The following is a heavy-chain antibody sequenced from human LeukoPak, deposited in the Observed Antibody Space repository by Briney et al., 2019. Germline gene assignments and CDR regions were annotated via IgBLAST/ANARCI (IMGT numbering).Heavy chain of an antibody. J-gene: IGHJ4*02. D-gene: IGHD3-3*01. Sequence: SGTLSLTCTVSGGSISSYYWSWIRQPPGKGLEWIGYIYYSGSTNYNPSLKSRVTISVDTSKSQFSLKLSSVTAADTAVYYCARGAPLRFLEWLLPFDYWGQGTLVTVSS. CDR1: GGSISSYY. CDR3: ARGAPLRFLEWLLPFDY. CDR2: IYYSGST. V-gene: IGHV4-59*01.